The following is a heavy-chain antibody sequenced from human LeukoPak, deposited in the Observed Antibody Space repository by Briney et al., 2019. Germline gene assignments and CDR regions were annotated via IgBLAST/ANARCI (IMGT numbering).Heavy chain of an antibody. CDR1: GFTVSSNY. CDR2: IYSGGST. CDR3: ARRAAQQLVQ. D-gene: IGHD6-13*01. V-gene: IGHV3-53*01. J-gene: IGHJ4*02. Sequence: QPGGSLRLSCAASGFTVSSNYMSWVRRAPGKGLEWVSVIYSGGSTYYADSVKGRFTISRDNSKNTLYLQMNSLRAEDTAVYYCARRAAQQLVQWGQGTLVTVSS.